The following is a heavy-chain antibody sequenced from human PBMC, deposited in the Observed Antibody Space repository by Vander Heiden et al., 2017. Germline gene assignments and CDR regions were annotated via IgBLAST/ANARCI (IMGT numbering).Heavy chain of an antibody. Sequence: EVQLVESGGGLVNPGGSLRLSCAASGFTFSTAWMGWVRQAPGKGLELVGRIKSKSDGGTTDYAGPVKGRFTISRDDSTDTLYLQMNSLKTEDTAVYYCTTDRTFSPVDHWGQGTLVTVSS. V-gene: IGHV3-15*01. J-gene: IGHJ5*02. CDR3: TTDRTFSPVDH. CDR2: IKSKSDGGTT. CDR1: GFTFSTAW.